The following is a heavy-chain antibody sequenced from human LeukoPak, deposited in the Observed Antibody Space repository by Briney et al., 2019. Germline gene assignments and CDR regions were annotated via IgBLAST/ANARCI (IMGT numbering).Heavy chain of an antibody. CDR2: IRSKAYGGTT. CDR3: TRARPIHDTRY. J-gene: IGHJ4*02. CDR1: GFTFGDYA. V-gene: IGHV3-49*03. D-gene: IGHD3-22*01. Sequence: GGSLRLSCTASGFTFGDYAMSWFRQAPGKGLEWVGFIRSKAYGGTTEYAASVKGRFTISRDDSKSIAYLQMNSLKTEDTAVYYCTRARPIHDTRYWGQGTLVTVSS.